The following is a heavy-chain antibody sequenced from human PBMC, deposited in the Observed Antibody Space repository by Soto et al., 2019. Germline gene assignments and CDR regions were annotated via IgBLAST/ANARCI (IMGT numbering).Heavy chain of an antibody. J-gene: IGHJ4*02. V-gene: IGHV1-8*01. CDR3: ARSVGGSIVNFDY. D-gene: IGHD3-16*02. CDR2: MNPDSGNT. Sequence: QVQLVQSGAEVMTPGASVKVSCKASGYTFTSYDINWVRQATGQGPEWMGWMNPDSGNTGYVQKFQGRVTMTRKTAISTAYMELGSLRSEDTAVYYCARSVGGSIVNFDYWGQGTLVTVSS. CDR1: GYTFTSYD.